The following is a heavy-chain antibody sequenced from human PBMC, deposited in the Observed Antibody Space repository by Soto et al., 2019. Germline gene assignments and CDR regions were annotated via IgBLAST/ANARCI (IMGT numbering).Heavy chain of an antibody. J-gene: IGHJ4*02. CDR3: AIDLHSGSTFGVVRS. CDR1: GFIFDDYA. D-gene: IGHD3-3*01. Sequence: GGSLRLSCAASGFIFDDYAMHWVRQAPGKGLEWVSGISWNSGSIDYADSVKGRFTISRDNAKNSLYLQMNSLRAEDTALYYCAIDLHSGSTFGVVRSWGQGTLVTVSS. CDR2: ISWNSGSI. V-gene: IGHV3-9*01.